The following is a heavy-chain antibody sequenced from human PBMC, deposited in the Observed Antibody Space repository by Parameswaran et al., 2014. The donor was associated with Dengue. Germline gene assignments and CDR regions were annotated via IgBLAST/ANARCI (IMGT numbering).Heavy chain of an antibody. D-gene: IGHD1-7*01. CDR3: VSYNWNYGADY. Sequence: VRQMPGKGLVWVSRINPDGSYTNHADPVKGRFTISRDNAKNTLYLQMNSVRVEDTAVYYCVSYNWNYGADYWGQGTLVTVSS. V-gene: IGHV3-74*01. CDR2: INPDGSYT. J-gene: IGHJ4*01.